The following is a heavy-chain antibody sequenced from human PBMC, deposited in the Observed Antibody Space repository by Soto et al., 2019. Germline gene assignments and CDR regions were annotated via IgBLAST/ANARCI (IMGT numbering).Heavy chain of an antibody. CDR2: INYSGRTT. Sequence: EVQLLESGGGLVQPGGSLRLSCATSGFSFNTYAMTWVRQAPGMGLEWVAVINYSGRTTFHAQSVKGRFTIYRDNSRNTVFLQMDSLRAEDTAVYYCVKQRGSWKTYYYNMDVWGLGTTVIVSS. CDR1: GFSFNTYA. V-gene: IGHV3-23*01. CDR3: VKQRGSWKTYYYNMDV. D-gene: IGHD3-10*01. J-gene: IGHJ6*02.